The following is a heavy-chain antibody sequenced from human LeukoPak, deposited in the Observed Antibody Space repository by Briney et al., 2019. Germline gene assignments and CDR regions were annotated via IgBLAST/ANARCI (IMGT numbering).Heavy chain of an antibody. J-gene: IGHJ4*02. CDR2: TSASGTT. CDR3: VRGVEGYGGIVAS. Sequence: PSETLSLTCTVSGGSISSGDYYWSWIRQPAGKGLEWIGRTSASGTTTYNPSLKGRVTISVDTSKNQFSLKLSSVTAADTALYYCVRGVEGYGGIVASWGQGTLVTVSS. V-gene: IGHV4-61*02. D-gene: IGHD4-23*01. CDR1: GGSISSGDYY.